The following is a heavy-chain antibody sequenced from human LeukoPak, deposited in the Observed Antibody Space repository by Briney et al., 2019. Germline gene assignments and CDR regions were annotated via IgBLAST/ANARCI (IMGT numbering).Heavy chain of an antibody. CDR1: VYTFTTHW. J-gene: IGHJ4*02. CDR3: ARRGESLSHWGI. CDR2: IYPGESDT. D-gene: IGHD7-27*01. Sequence: GEALKISCKGSVYTFTTHWLGCGRHMPGKGVGWMWHIYPGESDTNSIQSLQGQVTISPDTTLNTPYLRKNSLKASDTRLYYYARRGESLSHWGIWGQGTLVTVSS. V-gene: IGHV5-51*03.